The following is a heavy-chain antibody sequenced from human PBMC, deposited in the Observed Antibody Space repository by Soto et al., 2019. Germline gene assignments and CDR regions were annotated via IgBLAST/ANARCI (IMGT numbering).Heavy chain of an antibody. J-gene: IGHJ4*02. V-gene: IGHV1-69*13. CDR2: IIPIFGTA. Sequence: ASVKVSCKASGGTFSSYAISWVRQAPGQGLEWMGGIIPIFGTANYAQKFQGRVTITADESTSTAYMELSSLRSEDTAVYYCARAPTSYGDYVSRAYYFDYWGQGTLVTVSS. CDR3: ARAPTSYGDYVSRAYYFDY. D-gene: IGHD4-17*01. CDR1: GGTFSSYA.